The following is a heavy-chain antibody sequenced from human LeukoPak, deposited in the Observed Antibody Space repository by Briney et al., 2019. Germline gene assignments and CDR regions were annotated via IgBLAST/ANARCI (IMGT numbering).Heavy chain of an antibody. CDR1: GFTFSRFS. CDR3: ARVDYGDYTGEDY. V-gene: IGHV3-48*04. Sequence: GGSLRLPCAASGFTFSRFSMNWVRQAPGKGLEWVSYISSSSGTIYYADSVKGRFTISRDNAKNSLYLQMNSLRAEDTAVYYCARVDYGDYTGEDYWGQGTLVTVSS. J-gene: IGHJ4*02. D-gene: IGHD4-17*01. CDR2: ISSSSGTI.